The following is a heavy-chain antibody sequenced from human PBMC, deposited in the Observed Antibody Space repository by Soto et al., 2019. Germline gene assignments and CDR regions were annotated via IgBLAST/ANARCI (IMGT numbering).Heavy chain of an antibody. CDR3: ARDVGYSSTWEI. CDR2: ISAYNGNT. V-gene: IGHV1-18*01. D-gene: IGHD6-13*01. Sequence: QVQLVQSGAEVKKPGASVKVSCKASGYTFTSYGISWVRQAPGQGLEWMGWISAYNGNTNYAQKLQGRVTMTTDTSTSTAFTELRSLRPDDTAVYYCARDVGYSSTWEIWGQGAMVTVSS. J-gene: IGHJ3*02. CDR1: GYTFTSYG.